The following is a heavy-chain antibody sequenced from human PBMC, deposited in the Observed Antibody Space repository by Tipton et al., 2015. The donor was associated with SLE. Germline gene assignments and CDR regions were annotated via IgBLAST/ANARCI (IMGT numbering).Heavy chain of an antibody. Sequence: LRLSCSVSGGSISSNSWIWIRQPPGKGLDWIGYISYGGGTNYNPSLKSRVTISVDMAKNQFSLKLTSVTAADTAVYYCARGMLTWRGAIVGVDVWGQGTTVNVSS. CDR3: ARGMLTWRGAIVGVDV. J-gene: IGHJ6*02. V-gene: IGHV4-59*08. CDR1: GGSISSNS. D-gene: IGHD2-8*01. CDR2: ISYGGGT.